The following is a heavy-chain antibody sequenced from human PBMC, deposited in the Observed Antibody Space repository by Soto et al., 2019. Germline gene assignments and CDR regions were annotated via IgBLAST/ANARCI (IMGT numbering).Heavy chain of an antibody. D-gene: IGHD2-15*01. V-gene: IGHV4-34*01. CDR3: ARGRGCSGGSCYPPLGY. Sequence: QVQLQQWGAGLLKPSETLSRTCAVYGGSFSGYYWSWIRQPPGKGLEWIGEINHSRSTNYNPSLKSGVPISVDTSKNQFSLTLSSVTAADTAVYYWARGRGCSGGSCYPPLGYWGQGTLVTVSS. J-gene: IGHJ4*02. CDR2: INHSRST. CDR1: GGSFSGYY.